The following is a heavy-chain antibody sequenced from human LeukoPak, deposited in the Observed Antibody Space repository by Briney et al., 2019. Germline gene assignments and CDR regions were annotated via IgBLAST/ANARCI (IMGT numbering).Heavy chain of an antibody. CDR2: FSTHNGNT. V-gene: IGHV1-18*01. Sequence: GASVKVSCKASGYTFTRYGISWVRQAPGQGLEWMGWFSTHNGNTNYEQKFQGRVTMTTDTSTTTTYMALRSLRSYDTAVYYCARGASYVILSGYSYFDYWGQGTLVTVSS. D-gene: IGHD3-9*01. CDR1: GYTFTRYG. J-gene: IGHJ4*02. CDR3: ARGASYVILSGYSYFDY.